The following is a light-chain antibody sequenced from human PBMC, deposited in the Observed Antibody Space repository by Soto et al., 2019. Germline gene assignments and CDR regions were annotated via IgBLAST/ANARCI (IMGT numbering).Light chain of an antibody. CDR2: DAS. CDR3: QHRKNWPWT. CDR1: QSVSSY. J-gene: IGKJ1*01. V-gene: IGKV3-11*01. Sequence: EIVLTQSPATLSLSPGERATLSCRASQSVSSYLAWYQQKPGQAPRLLIYDASNRATGIPARFSGSESGTDFTLTIISLEPEDFAVYYCQHRKNWPWTFGQGTKVEMK.